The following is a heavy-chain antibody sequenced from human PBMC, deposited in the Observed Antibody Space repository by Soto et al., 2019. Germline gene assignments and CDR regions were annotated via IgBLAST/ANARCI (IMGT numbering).Heavy chain of an antibody. D-gene: IGHD1-26*01. CDR2: ISAYNGNT. Sequence: GASVKLSWQASGGAYSSYLIGWVRQAPGQGLEWMGRISAYNGNTNYAQKLQGRVTMTTDTSTSTAYMELRSLRSDDTAVYYCARVVGALGHWFDPWGQGTLVTVSS. V-gene: IGHV1-18*01. J-gene: IGHJ5*02. CDR3: ARVVGALGHWFDP. CDR1: GGAYSSYL.